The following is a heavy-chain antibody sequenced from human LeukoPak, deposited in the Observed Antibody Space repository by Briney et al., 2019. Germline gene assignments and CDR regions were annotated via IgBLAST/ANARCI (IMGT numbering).Heavy chain of an antibody. D-gene: IGHD1-26*01. J-gene: IGHJ4*02. CDR1: TFTFSTYT. CDR3: ARRYRVGATGY. Sequence: GGSLRLSCAASTFTFSTYTMHWVRQAPGKGLEWAAVISYDGNNKYYADSVKGRFTISRDNSKNTLYLQMNSLRAEDTAVYYCARRYRVGATGYWGQGTLVTVSS. CDR2: ISYDGNNK. V-gene: IGHV3-30-3*01.